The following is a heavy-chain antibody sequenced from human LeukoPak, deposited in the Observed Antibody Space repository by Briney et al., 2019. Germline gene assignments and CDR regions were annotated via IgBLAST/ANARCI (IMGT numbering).Heavy chain of an antibody. CDR3: ARGRKRGYCSSTSCYANYFDY. Sequence: ASVKVSCKASGYTFTGYYMHWVRQAPGQGLEWMGWINPNSGGTNYAQKLQGRVTMTTDTSTSTAYMELRSLRSDDTAVYYCARGRKRGYCSSTSCYANYFDYWGQGTLVTVSS. CDR1: GYTFTGYY. V-gene: IGHV1-2*02. D-gene: IGHD2-2*01. CDR2: INPNSGGT. J-gene: IGHJ4*02.